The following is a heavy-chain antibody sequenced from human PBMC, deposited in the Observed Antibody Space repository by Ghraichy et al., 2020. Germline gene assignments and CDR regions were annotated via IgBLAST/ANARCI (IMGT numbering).Heavy chain of an antibody. CDR1: GYTLINYG. J-gene: IGHJ6*02. Sequence: ASVKVSCKASGYTLINYGISWVRQAPGQGLEWMGWISVYKGNPNYAQKFQGRVTMTTDTSTRTAYMEVRSLRSDDTAVYYCARDMVAVAGTLESDYHNGMDVWGQGTTVTVSS. CDR2: ISVYKGNP. V-gene: IGHV1-18*01. D-gene: IGHD6-19*01. CDR3: ARDMVAVAGTLESDYHNGMDV.